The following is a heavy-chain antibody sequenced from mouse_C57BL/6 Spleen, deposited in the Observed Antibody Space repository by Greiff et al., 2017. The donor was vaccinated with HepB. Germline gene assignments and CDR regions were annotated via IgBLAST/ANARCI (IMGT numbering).Heavy chain of an antibody. CDR2: INPNNGGT. Sequence: VQLQQSGPELVKPGASVKMSCKASGYTFTDYNMHWVKQSHGKSLEWIGYINPNNGGTSYNQKFKGKATLTVNKSSSTAYMELRRLTSEDSAVYYCARRGNYYGSSDGRHYFDYWGKGTTLTVSS. CDR1: GYTFTDYN. CDR3: ARRGNYYGSSDGRHYFDY. V-gene: IGHV1-22*01. J-gene: IGHJ2*01. D-gene: IGHD1-1*01.